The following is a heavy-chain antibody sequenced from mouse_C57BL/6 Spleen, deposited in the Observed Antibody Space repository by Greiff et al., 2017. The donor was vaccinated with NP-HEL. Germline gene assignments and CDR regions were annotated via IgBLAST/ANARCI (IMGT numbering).Heavy chain of an antibody. D-gene: IGHD2-3*01. J-gene: IGHJ4*01. CDR1: GYTFTSYW. CDR3: ARMGYAMDY. V-gene: IGHV1-69*01. Sequence: QVQLQQPGAEPVMPGASVKLSCKASGYTFTSYWMHWVKQRPGQGLEWIGEIDPSDSYTNYNQKFKGKSTLTVDKSSSTAYMQLSSLTSEDSAVYYCARMGYAMDYWGQGTSVTVSS. CDR2: IDPSDSYT.